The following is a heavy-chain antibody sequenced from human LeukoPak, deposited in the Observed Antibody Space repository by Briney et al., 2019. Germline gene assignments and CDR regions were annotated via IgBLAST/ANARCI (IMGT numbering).Heavy chain of an antibody. Sequence: GASVKVCFKASGYTFTGYYMHWVRQAPGQGLEWMGWINPNSGGTNYAQKFQGRVTMTRDTSISTAYMELSRLRSDDTAVYDCARDRSGWEIDYWGQGTLVTVSS. CDR3: ARDRSGWEIDY. CDR1: GYTFTGYY. J-gene: IGHJ4*02. CDR2: INPNSGGT. V-gene: IGHV1-2*02. D-gene: IGHD6-19*01.